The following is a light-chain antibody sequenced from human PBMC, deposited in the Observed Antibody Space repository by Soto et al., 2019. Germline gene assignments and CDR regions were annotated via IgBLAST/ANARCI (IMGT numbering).Light chain of an antibody. CDR1: QSVSIY. CDR2: DAS. J-gene: IGKJ5*01. V-gene: IGKV3-11*01. Sequence: ETVMTQSPGTLSVSLGERATLSCRASQSVSIYLAWYQQKPGQAPRLLIYDASNRATGIPARFSGSGSGTDFTLTISSLEPEDFAVYYCQQRSNWPLTFGQGTRLEIK. CDR3: QQRSNWPLT.